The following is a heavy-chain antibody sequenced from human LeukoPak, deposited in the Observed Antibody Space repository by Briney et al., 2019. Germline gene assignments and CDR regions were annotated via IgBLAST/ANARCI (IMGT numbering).Heavy chain of an antibody. CDR1: GGTFSSYA. CDR3: ARSTAITMIVVDP. V-gene: IGHV1-69*04. Sequence: SVKVSCKASGGTFSSYAISWVRQAPGQGLEWMGRFIPIFGIANYAQKFQGRVTITADKSTSTAYMELSSLRSEDTAVYYCARSTAITMIVVDPWGQGTLVTVSS. D-gene: IGHD3-22*01. J-gene: IGHJ5*02. CDR2: FIPIFGIA.